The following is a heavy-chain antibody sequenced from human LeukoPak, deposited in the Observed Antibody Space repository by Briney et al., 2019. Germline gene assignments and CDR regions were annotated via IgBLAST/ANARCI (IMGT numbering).Heavy chain of an antibody. Sequence: PSETLSLTCTVSGGPISSGGYSWSWIRQPPGKGLEWIGYIYHSGSTYYNPSLKSRVTISVDRSKNQFSLKLSSVTAADTAVYYCARDRSFGGFDPWGQGTLVTVSS. D-gene: IGHD3-10*01. CDR3: ARDRSFGGFDP. CDR1: GGPISSGGYS. CDR2: IYHSGST. J-gene: IGHJ5*02. V-gene: IGHV4-30-2*01.